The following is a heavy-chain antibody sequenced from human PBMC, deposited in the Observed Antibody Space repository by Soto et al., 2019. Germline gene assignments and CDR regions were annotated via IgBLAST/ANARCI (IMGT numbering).Heavy chain of an antibody. CDR1: GFTFSSYG. Sequence: PGGSLRLSCAASGFTFSSYGMHWVRQAPGKGLEWVAVISYEGSNKYYAENVKCRFTISRDNSKNTLYLQMNSLRADDTAAYFFAKDLGTGPKGGYYYYYGMDVWGQGTTVTVSS. J-gene: IGHJ6*02. CDR3: AKDLGTGPKGGYYYYYGMDV. D-gene: IGHD3-9*01. V-gene: IGHV3-30*18. CDR2: ISYEGSNK.